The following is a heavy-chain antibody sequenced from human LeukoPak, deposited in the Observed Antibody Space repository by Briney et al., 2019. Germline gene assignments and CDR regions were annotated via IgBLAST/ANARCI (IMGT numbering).Heavy chain of an antibody. CDR2: IKQDGREQ. Sequence: PGGSLTHFHTPSGLTQSKLWVRDVGDAPGEGLEWVANIKQDGREQQYLDSVKGRFTISRDNAKNSLYLQMNSLRAEHTAVYYCAREGGTYDSRGYYQGYDAFDIWGQGTMVTVSS. J-gene: IGHJ3*02. D-gene: IGHD3-22*01. CDR3: AREGGTYDSRGYYQGYDAFDI. V-gene: IGHV3-7*01. CDR1: GLTQSKLW.